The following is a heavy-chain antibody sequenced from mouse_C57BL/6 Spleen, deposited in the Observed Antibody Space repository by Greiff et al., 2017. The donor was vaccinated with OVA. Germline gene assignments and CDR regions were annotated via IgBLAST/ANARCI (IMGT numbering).Heavy chain of an antibody. CDR3: ARYDGSYFDV. CDR1: GISITTGNYR. D-gene: IGHD2-3*01. Sequence: DVHLVESGPGLMKPSQTVFLTCTVTGISITTGNYRWSWIRQFPGNKLEWIGYIYYSGTITYNPSLTSRTTITRDTPKNQFFLEMNSLTAEDTATYYCARYDGSYFDVWGTGTTVTVSS. V-gene: IGHV3-5*01. J-gene: IGHJ1*03. CDR2: IYYSGTI.